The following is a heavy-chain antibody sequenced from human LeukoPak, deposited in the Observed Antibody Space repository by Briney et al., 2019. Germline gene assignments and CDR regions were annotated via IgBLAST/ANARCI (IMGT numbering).Heavy chain of an antibody. CDR1: GGSISSYY. CDR2: IYYSGST. D-gene: IGHD5-12*01. J-gene: IGHJ4*02. Sequence: SETLSLTCTVSGGSISSYYWSWIRQPPGKGLEWIGYIYYSGSTNYNPSLKSRVTISVDTSKNQFSLKLSSVTAADTAVYYCASGERGYSGYSPSDWGQGTLVTVSS. V-gene: IGHV4-59*08. CDR3: ASGERGYSGYSPSD.